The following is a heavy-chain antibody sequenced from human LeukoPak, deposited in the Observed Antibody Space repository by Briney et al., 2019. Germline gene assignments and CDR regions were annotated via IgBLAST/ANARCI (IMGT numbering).Heavy chain of an antibody. CDR1: GYTFTSYA. V-gene: IGHV7-4-1*02. J-gene: IGHJ4*02. CDR3: ARGQVGVTMVRGVIITGFDY. Sequence: ASVKVSCKASGYTFTSYAMNWVRQAPGQGLEWMGWINTNTGNPTYAQGFTGRFVFSLDTSVSTAYLQISSLKAEDTAVYYCARGQVGVTMVRGVIITGFDYWGQGTLVTVSS. CDR2: INTNTGNP. D-gene: IGHD3-10*01.